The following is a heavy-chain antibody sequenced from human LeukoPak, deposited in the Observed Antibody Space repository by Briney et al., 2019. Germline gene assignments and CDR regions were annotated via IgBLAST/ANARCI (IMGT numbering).Heavy chain of an antibody. CDR3: ASGGHHYDSSGFHWFDP. V-gene: IGHV4-4*08. CDR2: ISESGST. Sequence: PSETLSLTCTVSGGSISRHYWNWIRQPPGKGLEWIGYISESGSTNYNPSLKSRVSISVDLSKNQFSLKVNSVTAADTAVYYCASGGHHYDSSGFHWFDPWGQGAPVTVSS. J-gene: IGHJ5*02. D-gene: IGHD3-22*01. CDR1: GGSISRHY.